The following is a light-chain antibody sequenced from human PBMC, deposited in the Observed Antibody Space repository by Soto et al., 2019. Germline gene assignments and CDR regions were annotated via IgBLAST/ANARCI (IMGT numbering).Light chain of an antibody. CDR3: QQYNNWPPWT. CDR2: GAS. V-gene: IGKV3-15*01. Sequence: ETVMTQSPATLSVSPGERATLSCRASQSVGSNLAWYQQKPGQAPRLLIYGASTRATGIPARFSGSGSGTEFTLTITSRQSEDFAVYYCQQYNNWPPWTFGQGTKVEIK. J-gene: IGKJ1*01. CDR1: QSVGSN.